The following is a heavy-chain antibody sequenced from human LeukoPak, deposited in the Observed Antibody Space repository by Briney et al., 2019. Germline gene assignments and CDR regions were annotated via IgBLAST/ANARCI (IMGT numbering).Heavy chain of an antibody. CDR1: GYSFNTYW. D-gene: IGHD1-26*01. Sequence: GEFLKISGQGSGYSFNTYWIAWVRQMPGKGLDVMGIVWPGGSDTSYSTSFQGQVTISVDKSISTAYLQWSSLKASDTAIYYCARHFRVGATHSNFDIWGQGTLVTGST. V-gene: IGHV5-51*01. CDR2: VWPGGSDT. J-gene: IGHJ4*02. CDR3: ARHFRVGATHSNFDI.